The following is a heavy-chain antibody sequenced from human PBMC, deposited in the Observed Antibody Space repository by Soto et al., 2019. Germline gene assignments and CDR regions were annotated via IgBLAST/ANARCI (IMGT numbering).Heavy chain of an antibody. CDR1: GFTFSSYA. J-gene: IGHJ6*02. V-gene: IGHV3-33*01. CDR3: ARDLGIAAIVYYGMDV. D-gene: IGHD6-13*01. CDR2: IWFDGTNN. Sequence: PGGSLRLSCAASGFTFSSYAMHWVRQAPGKGLEWVAVIWFDGTNNYYADSVKGRFTISRDNSKNTLYLQMNSLRAEDTAVYYCARDLGIAAIVYYGMDVWGQGTTVTVSS.